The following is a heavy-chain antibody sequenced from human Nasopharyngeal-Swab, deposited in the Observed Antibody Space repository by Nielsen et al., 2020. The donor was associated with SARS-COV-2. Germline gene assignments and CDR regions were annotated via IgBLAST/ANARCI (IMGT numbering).Heavy chain of an antibody. D-gene: IGHD4-23*01. CDR2: ISWNSGSI. J-gene: IGHJ3*02. V-gene: IGHV3-9*01. CDR1: GFTFGDYA. CDR3: AKDILYESGGHDAFDI. Sequence: SLKISCTASGFTFGDYAMSWFRQAPGKGLEWVSGISWNSGSIGYADSVKGRFTISRDNAKNSLYLQMNSLRAEDTALYYCAKDILYESGGHDAFDIWGQGTMVTVSS.